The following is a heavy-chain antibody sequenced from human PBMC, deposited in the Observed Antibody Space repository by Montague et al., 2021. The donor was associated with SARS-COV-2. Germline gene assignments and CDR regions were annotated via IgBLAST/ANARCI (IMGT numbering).Heavy chain of an antibody. CDR3: ARTRYFGILYYYDGMDV. J-gene: IGHJ6*02. CDR1: GFSLSTSGMC. Sequence: PALVKPTQTLTLTCTFSGFSLSTSGMCVSWIRQPPGNALEWLALIDCDDDKYYSTSLKTRLTISKDTSKHQVVLTMTNMDPLDTATYYCARTRYFGILYYYDGMDVWGQGTTVTVSS. V-gene: IGHV2-70*01. CDR2: IDCDDDK. D-gene: IGHD3-9*01.